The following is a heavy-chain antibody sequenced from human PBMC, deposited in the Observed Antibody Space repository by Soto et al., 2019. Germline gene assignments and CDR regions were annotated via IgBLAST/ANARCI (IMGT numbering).Heavy chain of an antibody. CDR3: ARQRTTVVTQAYFDH. V-gene: IGHV4-39*01. D-gene: IGHD2-21*02. CDR2: IYYSGRT. CDR1: GESISSSSYY. J-gene: IGHJ4*02. Sequence: PSDTLSLTCIVSGESISSSSYYWGWIRQPPGKGLEWIGSIYYSGRTYYNPSFKSRVTISIDTSKNQFSLKLSSVTATDTAVYYCARQRTTVVTQAYFDHWGQGALVTVSS.